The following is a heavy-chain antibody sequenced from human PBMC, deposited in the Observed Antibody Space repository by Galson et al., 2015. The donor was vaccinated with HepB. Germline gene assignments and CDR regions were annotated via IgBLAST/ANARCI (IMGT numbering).Heavy chain of an antibody. CDR2: IYYSGST. D-gene: IGHD6-6*01. CDR3: AREDSSSSRCFDY. Sequence: QVQLQESGPGLVKPSETLSLTCTVSGGSISNYYWSWIRQPPGKGLEWTGYIYYSGSTNYNPSLKSRVTISVDTSKNQFSLKLSSVTAADTAVYYCAREDSSSSRCFDYWGQGTLVTVSS. CDR1: GGSISNYY. J-gene: IGHJ4*02. V-gene: IGHV4-59*01.